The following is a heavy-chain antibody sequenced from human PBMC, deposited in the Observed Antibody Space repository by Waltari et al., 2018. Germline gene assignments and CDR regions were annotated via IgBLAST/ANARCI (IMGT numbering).Heavy chain of an antibody. Sequence: WSWVRQPPGKGLEWIGQIYLGGSINYNPSLKSRVTILVDKSKNQFSLKLTSVTAADTAVYYCAREDSSRNGNYWGQGTLVTVSS. CDR3: AREDSSRNGNY. CDR2: IYLGGSI. J-gene: IGHJ4*02. V-gene: IGHV4-4*02. D-gene: IGHD2-21*01.